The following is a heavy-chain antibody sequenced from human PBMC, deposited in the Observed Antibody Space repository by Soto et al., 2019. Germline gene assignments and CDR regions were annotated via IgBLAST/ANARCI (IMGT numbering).Heavy chain of an antibody. CDR3: AKNIYSGYASDAFDI. Sequence: GGSLRLSCAASAFTFSSYGMHWVRQAPGKGLEWVAVISYDGSSKYYADSVKARFTISRDNSKNTLYLQMNSLRAEDTAVYYCAKNIYSGYASDAFDIGGQGTMVTVSS. D-gene: IGHD5-12*01. CDR2: ISYDGSSK. CDR1: AFTFSSYG. J-gene: IGHJ3*02. V-gene: IGHV3-30*18.